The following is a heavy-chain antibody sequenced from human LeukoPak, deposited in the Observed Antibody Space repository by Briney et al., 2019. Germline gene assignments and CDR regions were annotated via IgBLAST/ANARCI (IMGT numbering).Heavy chain of an antibody. CDR1: GYSFTSYW. Sequence: GGSLKISCKCSGYSFTSYWIGWVRQMPGKGLEWMGIIYPGDSDTRYSPSFQGQVTISADKSISTAYLQWSSLKASDTAMYYCARHRGSGWARDAFDIWGQGTMVTVSS. V-gene: IGHV5-51*01. CDR3: ARHRGSGWARDAFDI. J-gene: IGHJ3*02. D-gene: IGHD6-19*01. CDR2: IYPGDSDT.